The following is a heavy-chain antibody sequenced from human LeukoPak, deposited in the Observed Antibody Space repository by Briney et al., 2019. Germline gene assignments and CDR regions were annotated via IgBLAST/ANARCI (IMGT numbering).Heavy chain of an antibody. CDR3: ARDAWGYYDSSGYSFGSQYYMDV. CDR2: ISGGGHST. V-gene: IGHV3-23*01. D-gene: IGHD3-22*01. Sequence: GGSLRLSCAASGFTFSDHAMTWVRQAPGKGLEWVSAISGGGHSTYYADSVSGRFTISRDNSRNTLSLQMNRLSAEDTAFYYCARDAWGYYDSSGYSFGSQYYMDVWGKGTTVTVSS. J-gene: IGHJ6*03. CDR1: GFTFSDHA.